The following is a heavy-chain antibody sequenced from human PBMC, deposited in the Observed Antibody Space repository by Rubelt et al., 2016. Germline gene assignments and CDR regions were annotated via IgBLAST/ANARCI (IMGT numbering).Heavy chain of an antibody. CDR3: ARDLYKGPRWLVAY. J-gene: IGHJ4*02. D-gene: IGHD6-19*01. Sequence: QVQLVQSGSELKKPGASVKVSCKASGYTFTSYAMNWVRQAPGQGLEWMGWINPNSGGTNYAQKCQGRVTMTRDTSISTAYMELSRLRSDDTAVYYCARDLYKGPRWLVAYWGQGTLVTVSS. CDR1: GYTFTSYA. CDR2: INPNSGGT. V-gene: IGHV1-2*02.